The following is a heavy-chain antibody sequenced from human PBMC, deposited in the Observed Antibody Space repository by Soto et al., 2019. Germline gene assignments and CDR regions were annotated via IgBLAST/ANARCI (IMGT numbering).Heavy chain of an antibody. CDR3: AGDKATVATARFDY. V-gene: IGHV3-30-3*01. Sequence: QVQLVESGGGVVQPGKSLRLSCAASGFTFSNYAMHWVRQGPGKGLEWVAVISYDGSNEYYADSVKGRFTIPRDNSKNTLYQQMNSLSAEDTAVFYCAGDKATVATARFDYWGQGTLVTVPS. CDR1: GFTFSNYA. J-gene: IGHJ4*02. CDR2: ISYDGSNE. D-gene: IGHD5-12*01.